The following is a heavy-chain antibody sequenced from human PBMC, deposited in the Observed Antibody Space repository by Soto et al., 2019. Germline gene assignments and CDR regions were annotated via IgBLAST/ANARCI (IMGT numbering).Heavy chain of an antibody. CDR1: CGSINSYY. J-gene: IGHJ4*02. V-gene: IGHV4-59*01. CDR2: IXYSGRX. CDR3: ARAWQYSSGFFDY. D-gene: IGHD6-19*01. Sequence: XXTLSLTCTVSCGSINSYYWSWIRQPPGXRLEWIGYIXYSGRXNYNHSLKSRVXISVDTSXXQFSLKLSYVTAEDTAVYYCARAWQYSSGFFDYWGKGTLVTVYS.